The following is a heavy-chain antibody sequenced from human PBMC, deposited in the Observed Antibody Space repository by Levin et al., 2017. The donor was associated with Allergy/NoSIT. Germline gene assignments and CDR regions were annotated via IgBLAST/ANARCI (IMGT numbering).Heavy chain of an antibody. J-gene: IGHJ3*02. CDR2: IYYSGST. Sequence: SETLSLTCTVSGGSISSYYWSWIRQPPGKGLEWIGYIYYSGSTNSNPSLKSRVTISVDTSKNQFSLNLNSVTAADTAIYYCARFGYYSFDIWGRGTMVTVS. D-gene: IGHD3-3*01. CDR3: ARFGYYSFDI. V-gene: IGHV4-59*01. CDR1: GGSISSYY.